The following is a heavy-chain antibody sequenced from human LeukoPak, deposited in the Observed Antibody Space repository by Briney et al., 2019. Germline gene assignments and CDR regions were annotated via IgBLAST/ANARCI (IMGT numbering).Heavy chain of an antibody. CDR1: GFTFSTYS. CDR3: ARDEVSSWDFVY. V-gene: IGHV3-21*01. CDR2: ISRSSNYV. J-gene: IGHJ4*02. D-gene: IGHD6-13*01. Sequence: GRSLRLSCAAFGFTFSTYSMNWVRQAPGKGLEWVSFISRSSNYVYYADSVKGRFTISRDNAKNSLYLQMNSLRAEDTAVYYCARDEVSSWDFVYWGQGTLVTVSS.